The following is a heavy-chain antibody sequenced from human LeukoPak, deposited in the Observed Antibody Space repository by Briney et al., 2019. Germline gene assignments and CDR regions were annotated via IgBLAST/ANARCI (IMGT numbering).Heavy chain of an antibody. V-gene: IGHV3-23*01. Sequence: GGSLRLSCAASGFTFSTYGMHWVRQAPGKGLEWVSSISGSGGSTYYADSVKGRFTISRDNSKNTLYLQMNSLRAEDTAVYYCAKVFTPSAYIDIVLVPAALSDAFDIWGQGTMVTVSS. D-gene: IGHD2-2*01. CDR1: GFTFSTYG. CDR2: ISGSGGST. J-gene: IGHJ3*02. CDR3: AKVFTPSAYIDIVLVPAALSDAFDI.